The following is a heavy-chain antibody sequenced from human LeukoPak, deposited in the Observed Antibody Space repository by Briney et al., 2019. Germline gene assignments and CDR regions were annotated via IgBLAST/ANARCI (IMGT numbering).Heavy chain of an antibody. CDR1: GFPFSSYG. D-gene: IGHD4-11*01. V-gene: IGHV3-30*02. Sequence: PGGSLRLSCAASGFPFSSYGMHWVRQAPGKGLEWVAFIPYDGSDKFYADSVKGRFTISRDNSKNTLYLQMNSLRAEDTAVYYCAAMTSVTTGGYWGQGTLVTVSS. J-gene: IGHJ4*02. CDR2: IPYDGSDK. CDR3: AAMTSVTTGGY.